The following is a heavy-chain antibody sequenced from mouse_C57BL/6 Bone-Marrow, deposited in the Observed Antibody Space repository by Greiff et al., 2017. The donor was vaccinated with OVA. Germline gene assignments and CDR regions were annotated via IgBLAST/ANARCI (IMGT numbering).Heavy chain of an antibody. D-gene: IGHD4-1*02. V-gene: IGHV1-42*01. CDR1: VYSFTVYY. CDR3: ASNWDYFDY. CDR2: INPSTGGT. J-gene: IGHJ2*01. Sequence: EVQLQHSGPELVKPVASVKISCNASVYSFTVYYMNLVKQSPEKSLEWIGEINPSTGGTTYNQKFKAKATLTVDKSSSTAYMQLKSLTSEDSAVYYCASNWDYFDYWGQGTTLTVSS.